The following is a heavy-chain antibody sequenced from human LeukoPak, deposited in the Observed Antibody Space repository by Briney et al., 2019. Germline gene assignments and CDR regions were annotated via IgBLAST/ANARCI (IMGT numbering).Heavy chain of an antibody. D-gene: IGHD4-23*01. CDR2: ISSSSSYI. CDR3: ARDGGGNSFDY. V-gene: IGHV3-21*01. J-gene: IGHJ4*02. CDR1: GFTFSSYS. Sequence: GGSLRLSCAASGFTFSSYSMNWVRQAPGKGLEWVSSISSSSSYIYYADSVKGRFTISRDNAKNSLYLQMNGLRAEDTAVYYCARDGGGNSFDYWGQGTLVTVSS.